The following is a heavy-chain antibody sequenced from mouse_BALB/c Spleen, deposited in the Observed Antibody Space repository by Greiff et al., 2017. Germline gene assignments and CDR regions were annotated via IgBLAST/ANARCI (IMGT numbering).Heavy chain of an antibody. CDR1: GYSITSDYA. J-gene: IGHJ3*01. CDR2: ISYSGST. Sequence: EVKLVESGPGLVKPSQSLSLTCTVTGYSITSDYAWNWIRQFPGNKLEWMGYISYSGSTSYNPSLKSRISITRDTSKNQFFLQLNSVTTEDTATYYCARDFYYATFAYWGQGTLVTVSA. CDR3: ARDFYYATFAY. V-gene: IGHV3-2*02. D-gene: IGHD1-1*02.